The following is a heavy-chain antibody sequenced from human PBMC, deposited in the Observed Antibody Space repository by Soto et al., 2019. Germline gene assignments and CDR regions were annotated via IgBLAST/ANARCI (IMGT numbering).Heavy chain of an antibody. D-gene: IGHD2-21*02. CDR3: AKSPSGDYDS. Sequence: PGGSLRLSCAASGFTFSNFAMIWVRQAPGRGLEWVSAITGSAASTYYADSVKGRFTISRDNSKNTLYLQMNSLRVEDTAVYYCAKSPSGDYDSWGQGTLDTVSS. CDR2: ITGSAAST. CDR1: GFTFSNFA. J-gene: IGHJ5*01. V-gene: IGHV3-23*01.